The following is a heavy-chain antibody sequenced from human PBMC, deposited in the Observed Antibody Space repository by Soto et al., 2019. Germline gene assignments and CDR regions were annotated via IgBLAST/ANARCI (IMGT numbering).Heavy chain of an antibody. CDR1: GGSINSYY. D-gene: IGHD4-17*01. CDR2: IYYSGST. Sequence: PSETLSLTCTVSGGSINSYYWNWIRHPPTKGLEWIGFIYYSGSTNYNPSLKSRVTISVDTSKNQFSLKLTAVTAADTAMYYCAKNDDHGSHYHGMDVWGQGTTVTVSS. J-gene: IGHJ6*02. CDR3: AKNDDHGSHYHGMDV. V-gene: IGHV4-59*01.